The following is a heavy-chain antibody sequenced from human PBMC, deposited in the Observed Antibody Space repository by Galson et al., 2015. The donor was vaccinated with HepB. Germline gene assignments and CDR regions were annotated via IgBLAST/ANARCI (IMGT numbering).Heavy chain of an antibody. CDR3: AKSDAVSFGEGALHA. CDR2: IGGSGVNT. V-gene: IGHV3-23*01. J-gene: IGHJ6*02. D-gene: IGHD3-10*01. Sequence: SLRLSCAASGFTFKNYAMSWVRQAPGKGLEWVSVIGGSGVNTYYSDSVKGRFTISRDNSKNRMYLQMNSLRSEDTALYYCAKSDAVSFGEGALHAWGQGTTVTVSS. CDR1: GFTFKNYA.